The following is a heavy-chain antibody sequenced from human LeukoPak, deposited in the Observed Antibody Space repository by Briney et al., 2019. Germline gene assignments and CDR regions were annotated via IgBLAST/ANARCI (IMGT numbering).Heavy chain of an antibody. V-gene: IGHV3-23*01. D-gene: IGHD3-16*01. CDR1: GFPFSNYA. Sequence: GALRLSCAASGFPFSNYAMSWVRQAPGKGLEWVSAFSASGANTYFADSVRGRFTISRDNSKNTLDLQMNGLRAEDTAFYYCAGSPLSTLKSFDSWGQGTLVTVS. J-gene: IGHJ4*02. CDR3: AGSPLSTLKSFDS. CDR2: FSASGANT.